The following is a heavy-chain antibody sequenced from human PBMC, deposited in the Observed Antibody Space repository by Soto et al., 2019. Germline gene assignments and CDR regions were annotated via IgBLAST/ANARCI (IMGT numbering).Heavy chain of an antibody. CDR2: INSDGSST. D-gene: IGHD2-2*01. Sequence: DTGKGLVWVSRINSDGSSTSYADSVKGRFTISRDNAKNTLYLQMNSLRAEDTAVYSYDRSPPYHAFFAPRGHGTPLPVSS. V-gene: IGHV3-74*01. CDR3: DRSPPYHAFFAP. J-gene: IGHJ5*02.